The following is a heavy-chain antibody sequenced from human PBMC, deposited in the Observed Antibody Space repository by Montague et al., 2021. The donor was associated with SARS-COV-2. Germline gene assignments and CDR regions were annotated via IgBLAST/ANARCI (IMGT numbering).Heavy chain of an antibody. D-gene: IGHD3-3*01. V-gene: IGHV4-39*01. J-gene: IGHJ4*02. Sequence: SETLSLTCSFSGTTRKNSYYWGWIRQPPGKGLEWFGSLYYSGNAYYSPSLRSRVTISVDTSGSQFSLQLTSVTVADTAIYYCARGMDFGLVAPRSHYFDTWGQGTLVSVSS. CDR2: LYYSGNA. CDR1: GTTRKNSYY. CDR3: ARGMDFGLVAPRSHYFDT.